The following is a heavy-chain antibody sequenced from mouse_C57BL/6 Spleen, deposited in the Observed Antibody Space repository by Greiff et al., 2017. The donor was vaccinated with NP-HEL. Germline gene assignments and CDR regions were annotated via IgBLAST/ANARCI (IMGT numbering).Heavy chain of an antibody. J-gene: IGHJ3*01. V-gene: IGHV1-80*01. Sequence: QLQLKESGAELVKPGASVKISCKASGYAFRSYWMNWVKQRPGKGLEWIGQIYPGDGDTNYNGKFKGKATLTADKSSSTAYMQLSSLTSEDSAVYFCARDAWFAYGGQGTLVTVSA. CDR3: ARDAWFAY. CDR2: IYPGDGDT. CDR1: GYAFRSYW.